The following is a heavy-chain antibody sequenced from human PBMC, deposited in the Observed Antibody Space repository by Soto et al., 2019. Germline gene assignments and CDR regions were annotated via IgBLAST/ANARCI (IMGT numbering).Heavy chain of an antibody. D-gene: IGHD1-1*01. V-gene: IGHV1-18*01. J-gene: IGHJ4*02. CDR1: GYAFTTYG. Sequence: QVHLVQSGAEVKKPGASVKVSCKGSGYAFTTYGITWVRQAPGQVLEWMGWISAHNGNTNYAQKLQGRVTVTRDTSTSTAYMDLRSLRSDDAAVYYCARGRYGDYWGQGALVTVSS. CDR3: ARGRYGDY. CDR2: ISAHNGNT.